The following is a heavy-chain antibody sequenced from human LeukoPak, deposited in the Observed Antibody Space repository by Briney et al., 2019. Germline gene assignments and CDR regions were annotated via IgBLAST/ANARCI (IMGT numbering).Heavy chain of an antibody. D-gene: IGHD3-22*01. CDR3: ARVTDYYDSSGYYYGHAFDI. Sequence: PSQTLSLTCAVSGGSISSGGYSWSWIRQPPGKGLEWIGYIYHSRSTYYNPSLKSRVTISVDRSKNQFSLKLSSVTAADTAVYYCARVTDYYDSSGYYYGHAFDIWGQGTMVTVSS. J-gene: IGHJ3*02. CDR2: IYHSRST. CDR1: GGSISSGGYS. V-gene: IGHV4-30-2*01.